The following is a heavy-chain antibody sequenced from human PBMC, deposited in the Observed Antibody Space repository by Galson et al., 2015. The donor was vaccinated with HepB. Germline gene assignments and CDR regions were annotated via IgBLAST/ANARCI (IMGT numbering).Heavy chain of an antibody. J-gene: IGHJ4*02. CDR3: ARGGDTFGGVIVDY. D-gene: IGHD3-16*02. V-gene: IGHV3-30-3*01. Sequence: SLRLSCAASGFTFSSYAMHWVRQAPGKGLEWVAVISYDGSNKYYADSVKGRFTFSRDNSKNTLYLQMNSLRAEDTAVYYCARGGDTFGGVIVDYWGQGTLVTVSS. CDR2: ISYDGSNK. CDR1: GFTFSSYA.